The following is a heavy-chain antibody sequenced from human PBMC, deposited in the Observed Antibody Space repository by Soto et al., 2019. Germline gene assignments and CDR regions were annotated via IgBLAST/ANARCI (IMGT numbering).Heavy chain of an antibody. J-gene: IGHJ5*02. CDR1: GYTFTSYA. CDR2: ISTYNGNT. V-gene: IGHV1-18*04. D-gene: IGHD6-19*01. Sequence: ASLKASCKASGYTFTSYALCWVRHAPGQGLEWTGWISTYNGNTNYAQNLQGRVTMTTDISTNTAYMELRSLRSDDTAVYYCARVVGGIPVAGSWNWFDPWGQGTLVTVSS. CDR3: ARVVGGIPVAGSWNWFDP.